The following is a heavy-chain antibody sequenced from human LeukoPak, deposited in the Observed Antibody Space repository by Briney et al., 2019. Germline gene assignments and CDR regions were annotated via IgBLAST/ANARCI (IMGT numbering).Heavy chain of an antibody. J-gene: IGHJ6*02. Sequence: AGGSLRLSCAASGFTFSNHYMHWVRQAPGKGLVSVSRIDPNGRYTSYADSVKGRFTISRDNAKNTLYLQMNTLGAEDTALYYCVRGSTDWNGMDVWGQGTTVTVPS. CDR1: GFTFSNHY. V-gene: IGHV3-74*01. CDR3: VRGSTDWNGMDV. D-gene: IGHD6-19*01. CDR2: IDPNGRYT.